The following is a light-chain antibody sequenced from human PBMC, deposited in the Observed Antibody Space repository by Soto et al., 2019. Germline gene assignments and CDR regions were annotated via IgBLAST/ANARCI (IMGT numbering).Light chain of an antibody. CDR1: SSNIGAGYD. CDR2: GNS. CDR3: QSYDSSLSGCYV. J-gene: IGLJ1*01. Sequence: QSVLTRPPSVSGAPGQRVTISCTGSSSNIGAGYDVHWYQQLPGTAPKLLIYGNSNRPSGVPDRFSGSKSGTSASLAITGLHAEDEAEYYCQSYDSSLSGCYVFGTGTKLTVL. V-gene: IGLV1-40*01.